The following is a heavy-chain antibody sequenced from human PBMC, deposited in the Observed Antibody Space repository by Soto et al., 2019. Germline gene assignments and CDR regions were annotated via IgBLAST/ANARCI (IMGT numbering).Heavy chain of an antibody. CDR1: GGSISSGGYY. CDR3: GRVQASSGYCFDY. Sequence: QVQLQESGPGLVKPSQTLSLTCTVSGGSISSGGYYWSWIRQHPRKGLEWIGYIYYSGSTYYNPSLKSRATIFVKTFKDQLSRTLCSVTAAGTAVDYWGRVQASSGYCFDYWGQGTLVTVSS. CDR2: IYYSGST. J-gene: IGHJ4*02. V-gene: IGHV4-31*08. D-gene: IGHD3-22*01.